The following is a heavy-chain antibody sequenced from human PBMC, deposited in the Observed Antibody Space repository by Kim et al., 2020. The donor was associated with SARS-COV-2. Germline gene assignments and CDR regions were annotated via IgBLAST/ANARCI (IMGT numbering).Heavy chain of an antibody. CDR3: ARAWKLTGTDYYGVDV. CDR1: GFIFSDYY. V-gene: IGHV3-72*01. D-gene: IGHD1-20*01. CDR2: SRNKANSYTT. Sequence: GGSLRLSCAASGFIFSDYYMDWVRQAPGEGLEWVGRSRNKANSYTTEYAASVKDRFTISRDESKDLLYLQMNGLKTEDTAVYYCARAWKLTGTDYYGVDVWGQGNTVTVSS. J-gene: IGHJ6*02.